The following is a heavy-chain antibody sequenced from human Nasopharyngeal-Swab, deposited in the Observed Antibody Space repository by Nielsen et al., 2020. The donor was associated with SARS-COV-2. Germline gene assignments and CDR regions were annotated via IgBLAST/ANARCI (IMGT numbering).Heavy chain of an antibody. Sequence: GESLKISCAASGFSFGDYTIHWVRQAPGKGLECVALIGWSGGSIFYADSVKGRFTISRDNSKNSLYLEMNSLTTEGTAFYYCAKDRGGSAWALDYWGQGTLVTVSS. CDR1: GFSFGDYT. V-gene: IGHV3-43*01. J-gene: IGHJ4*02. CDR3: AKDRGGSAWALDY. CDR2: IGWSGGSI. D-gene: IGHD6-19*01.